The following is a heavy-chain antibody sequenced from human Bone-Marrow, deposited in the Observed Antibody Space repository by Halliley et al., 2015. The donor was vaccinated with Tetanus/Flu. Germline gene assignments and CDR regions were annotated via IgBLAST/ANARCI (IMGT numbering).Heavy chain of an antibody. CDR3: ARGPAEDEMATIHFDY. CDR1: GYSFSSGYY. V-gene: IGHV4-38-2*01. J-gene: IGHJ4*02. D-gene: IGHD5-12*01. Sequence: TLSLTCAVSGYSFSSGYYWGWIRQPPGKGLEWIGSLYHSGTIYYNPSLQSRVTISVDTSKNQLSLKLSSVTAADTAVYYCARGPAEDEMATIHFDYWGQGTLVTVSS. CDR2: LYHSGTI.